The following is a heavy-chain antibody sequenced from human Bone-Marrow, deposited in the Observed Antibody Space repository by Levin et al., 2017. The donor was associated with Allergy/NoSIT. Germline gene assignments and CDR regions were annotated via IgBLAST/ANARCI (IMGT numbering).Heavy chain of an antibody. CDR2: INLGNGKT. J-gene: IGHJ6*02. Sequence: ASVKVSCKASGYTFTTYGIYWVRQAPGQGLEWMGWINLGNGKTNYAQKFRGRVTMTTDTSTNTAYMEVTSLRSDDTAVYYCARRLDDGMDVWGQGTTVTVSS. CDR1: GYTFTTYG. CDR3: ARRLDDGMDV. V-gene: IGHV1-18*01.